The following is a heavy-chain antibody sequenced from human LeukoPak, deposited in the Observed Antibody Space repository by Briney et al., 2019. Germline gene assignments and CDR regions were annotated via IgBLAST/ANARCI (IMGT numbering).Heavy chain of an antibody. Sequence: GGSLRLSCAASGFTVRSNYMSWVRKAPGKGREGVSSISSRSSYIYYADSVKGLFTISRDHSTNSLYLQMNSLRPEDTAVYYCLGYCSSTSPSYYFDYWGQGTLVTVSS. CDR2: ISSRSSYI. V-gene: IGHV3-21*01. J-gene: IGHJ4*02. CDR3: LGYCSSTSPSYYFDY. D-gene: IGHD2-2*01. CDR1: GFTVRSNY.